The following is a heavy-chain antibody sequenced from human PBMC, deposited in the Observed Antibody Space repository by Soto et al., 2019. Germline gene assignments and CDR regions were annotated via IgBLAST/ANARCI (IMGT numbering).Heavy chain of an antibody. CDR1: GDSLTNGNYY. Sequence: PSETLSLTCSVSGDSLTNGNYYWTWIRQHPGKGLEWLGYICYSGSTYYNPSLESRLTISVDTSKNQFSLKLRSVTAADTAVYYCARLQYCSHGLCSSYSGPYDYWGQGSLVTVSS. CDR2: ICYSGST. V-gene: IGHV4-31*03. J-gene: IGHJ4*02. D-gene: IGHD2-8*01. CDR3: ARLQYCSHGLCSSYSGPYDY.